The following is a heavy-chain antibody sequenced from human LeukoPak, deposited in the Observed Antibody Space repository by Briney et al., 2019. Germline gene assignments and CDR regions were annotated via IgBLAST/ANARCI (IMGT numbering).Heavy chain of an antibody. Sequence: GGSLRLFCAASGFAFSDYYMSWIRQAPGKGLEWVSFISSNSDTIYYADSVKGRFSISRDNAKNSLHLQMNSLRAEDAAMYYCARDFNFWSGYHPDYHYYGMDVWGQGTTVSVSS. CDR2: ISSNSDTI. CDR3: ARDFNFWSGYHPDYHYYGMDV. V-gene: IGHV3-11*01. J-gene: IGHJ6*02. CDR1: GFAFSDYY. D-gene: IGHD3-3*01.